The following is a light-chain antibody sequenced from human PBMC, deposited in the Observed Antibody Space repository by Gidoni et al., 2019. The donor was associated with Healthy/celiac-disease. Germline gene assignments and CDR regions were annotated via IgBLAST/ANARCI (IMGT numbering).Light chain of an antibody. Sequence: EIVLTQSPATLSLSPGERATLSCRDSQSVSSYLAWYQQKPGQAHRLLIYDASNRATGIPARFSGSGSGTDFTLTISSLEPEDFAVYDCQQRSNWPPITFGQGTRLEIK. CDR1: QSVSSY. V-gene: IGKV3-11*01. CDR3: QQRSNWPPIT. J-gene: IGKJ5*01. CDR2: DAS.